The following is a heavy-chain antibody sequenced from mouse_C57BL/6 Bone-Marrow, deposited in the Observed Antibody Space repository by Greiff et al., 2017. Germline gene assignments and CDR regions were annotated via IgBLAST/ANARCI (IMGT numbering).Heavy chain of an antibody. CDR1: GFTFSSYA. D-gene: IGHD2-1*01. V-gene: IGHV5-4*01. CDR2: ISDGGSYT. Sequence: EVHLVESGGGLVKPGGSLKLSCAASGFTFSSYAMSWVRQTPEKRLEWVATISDGGSYTYYPDNVKGRFTISRDNAKNNLYLQMSHLKSEDTAMYYCARDHGNSTVYWYFDVWGTGTTVTVSS. CDR3: ARDHGNSTVYWYFDV. J-gene: IGHJ1*03.